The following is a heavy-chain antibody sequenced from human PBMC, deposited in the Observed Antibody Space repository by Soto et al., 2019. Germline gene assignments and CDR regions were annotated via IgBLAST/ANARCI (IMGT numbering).Heavy chain of an antibody. CDR3: AHICPVHYRFDP. CDR2: SYWDNTK. CDR1: GFSLSTSGEG. Sequence: SGPTLVNNTPTLTLTCTFSGFSLSTSGEGVGWIRQPPGKALEWRALSYWDNTKHYSTSLKSRVTITKDTSKNQVVVTMTNMDPVDTATYYCAHICPVHYRFDPWGQGTLVTVSS. D-gene: IGHD2-2*01. J-gene: IGHJ5*02. V-gene: IGHV2-5*02.